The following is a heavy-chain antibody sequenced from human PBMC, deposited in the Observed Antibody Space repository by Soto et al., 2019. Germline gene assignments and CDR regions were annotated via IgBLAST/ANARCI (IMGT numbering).Heavy chain of an antibody. J-gene: IGHJ4*02. D-gene: IGHD1-1*01. CDR3: ARNDKSGLDY. CDR2: INPSGGST. V-gene: IGHV1-46*01. Sequence: QVQLVQSGAELKKPGASVKVSCKASGYSFTTYYMHWVRQAPGQGLEWMGMINPSGGSTSYAQKFQGRVTMTRDTSTSTVYMELSSLRSVDTAVYYCARNDKSGLDYWGQGTLVTVSS. CDR1: GYSFTTYY.